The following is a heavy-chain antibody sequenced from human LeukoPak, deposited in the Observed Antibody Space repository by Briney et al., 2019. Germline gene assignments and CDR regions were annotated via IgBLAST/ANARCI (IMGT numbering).Heavy chain of an antibody. J-gene: IGHJ5*02. V-gene: IGHV3-30*18. CDR1: GFTFSSYG. D-gene: IGHD6-19*01. CDR2: ISYDGSNK. CDR3: AKDRRIAVAGSWFDP. Sequence: GGSLRLSCAASGFTFSSYGMHWVRQAPGKGLEWVAVISYDGSNKYYADSVKGRFTISRDNSKNTLYLQMNSLRAEDTAVYYCAKDRRIAVAGSWFDPWGQGTLVTVSS.